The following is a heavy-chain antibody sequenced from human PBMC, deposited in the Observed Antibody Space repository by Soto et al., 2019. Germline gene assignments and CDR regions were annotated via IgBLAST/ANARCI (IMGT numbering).Heavy chain of an antibody. CDR3: ARGKSTGGYYYYYYMDV. J-gene: IGHJ6*03. Sequence: SQTLSLTFAISGDSVSSNSAAWNWIRQSPSRGLEWLGRTYYRSKWYNDYAVSVKSRITINPDTSKNQFSLQLNSVTPEDTAVYYCARGKSTGGYYYYYYMDVWGKGTTVTVSS. V-gene: IGHV6-1*01. CDR1: GDSVSSNSAA. D-gene: IGHD2-15*01. CDR2: TYYRSKWYN.